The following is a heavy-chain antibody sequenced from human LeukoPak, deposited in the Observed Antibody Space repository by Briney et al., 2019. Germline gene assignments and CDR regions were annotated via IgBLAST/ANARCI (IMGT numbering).Heavy chain of an antibody. CDR2: IYSGGST. CDR1: GLTVSSNY. Sequence: GGSLRLSCAASGLTVSSNYMTWVRQAPGKGLEWVSVIYSGGSTYYADSVKGRFTISRDNSKNTLYLQMNSLRAEDTAVYYCARGTSSGYFQLYFDYWGQGTLVTVSS. J-gene: IGHJ4*02. CDR3: ARGTSSGYFQLYFDY. V-gene: IGHV3-53*01. D-gene: IGHD3-22*01.